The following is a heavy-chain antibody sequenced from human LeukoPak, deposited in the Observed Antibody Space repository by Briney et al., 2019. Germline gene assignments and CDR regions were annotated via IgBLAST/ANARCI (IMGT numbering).Heavy chain of an antibody. V-gene: IGHV3-23*01. D-gene: IGHD3-10*01. CDR1: GFTFSSYA. CDR3: AKDEDYYYGSGRSGYFDY. Sequence: GGSLRLSCAASGFTFSSYAMSWVRQAPGKGLEWVSAISGSGGSTYYADSVKGRFTISRDNSKNTPYLQMNSLRAEDTAVYYCAKDEDYYYGSGRSGYFDYWGQGTLVTVSS. J-gene: IGHJ4*02. CDR2: ISGSGGST.